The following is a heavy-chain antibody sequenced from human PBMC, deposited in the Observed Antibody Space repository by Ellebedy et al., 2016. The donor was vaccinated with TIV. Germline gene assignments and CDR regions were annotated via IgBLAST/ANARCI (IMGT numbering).Heavy chain of an antibody. J-gene: IGHJ5*02. V-gene: IGHV3-7*01. CDR3: VRDAPVLRYFDWPMKDDH. D-gene: IGHD3-9*01. CDR1: GFTFGLYW. CDR2: INEHGNEK. Sequence: GESLKISCAASGFTFGLYWMNWVRQPPGKGPEWVANINEHGNEKYYVDSVKGRFTVARDNAKNSLYLQMNSLRAEDTAMYYCVRDAPVLRYFDWPMKDDHWGQGTLVTVSS.